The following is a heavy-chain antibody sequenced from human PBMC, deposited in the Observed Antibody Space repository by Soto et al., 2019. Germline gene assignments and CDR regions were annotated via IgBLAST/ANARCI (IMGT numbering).Heavy chain of an antibody. J-gene: IGHJ3*02. CDR3: ARDYGTYDRPVWAFDI. Sequence: GGSLRLSCAASGFTFSSYGMHWVRQAPGKGLEWVAVIWYDGSNKYYADSVKGRFTISRDNSKNTLYLQMNSLRAEDTAVYYCARDYGTYDRPVWAFDIWGQGTMVTVSS. CDR1: GFTFSSYG. V-gene: IGHV3-33*01. CDR2: IWYDGSNK. D-gene: IGHD3-16*01.